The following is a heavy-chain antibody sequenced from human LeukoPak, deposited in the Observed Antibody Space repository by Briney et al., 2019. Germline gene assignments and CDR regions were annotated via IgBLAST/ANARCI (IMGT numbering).Heavy chain of an antibody. D-gene: IGHD3-3*01. Sequence: ALVKVSCKASGYTFTDYYMHWVRQAPGQGLEWMGWINPNSGGTNYAQKFQGRVTMTRDTSISTAYMELSRLRSDDTAVYYCATVHHRYYDFWSGYYTTNYWGQGTLVTVSS. V-gene: IGHV1-2*02. CDR3: ATVHHRYYDFWSGYYTTNY. J-gene: IGHJ4*02. CDR1: GYTFTDYY. CDR2: INPNSGGT.